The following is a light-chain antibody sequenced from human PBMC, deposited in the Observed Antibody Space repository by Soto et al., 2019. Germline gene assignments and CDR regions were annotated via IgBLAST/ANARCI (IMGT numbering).Light chain of an antibody. J-gene: IGKJ2*01. Sequence: DIQMTQFPSTLSASVEDRVTITCRASQTTNTWLAWYQQKPGTAPKLLIYDASSLEGGVPSRFSASGSGTEFTLTISSLQPADLATYYCQQYISYPYTFGQGTKVEIK. CDR3: QQYISYPYT. CDR1: QTTNTW. V-gene: IGKV1-5*01. CDR2: DAS.